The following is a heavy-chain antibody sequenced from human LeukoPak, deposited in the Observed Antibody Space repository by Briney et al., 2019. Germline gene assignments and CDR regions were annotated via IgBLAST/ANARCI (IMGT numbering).Heavy chain of an antibody. D-gene: IGHD3-3*01. CDR1: GFTFTNYA. CDR2: ISGRGTSI. CDR3: VRNDTSGVGLDY. J-gene: IGHJ4*02. V-gene: IGHV3-23*01. Sequence: GGSVRLSCAASGFTFTNYAMTWVRQAPGKGLEWVSNISGRGTSINYAVSVKGRFSISRDNSKNTLYLQMNSLRDEDTAVYYCVRNDTSGVGLDYWGQGCLVTVST.